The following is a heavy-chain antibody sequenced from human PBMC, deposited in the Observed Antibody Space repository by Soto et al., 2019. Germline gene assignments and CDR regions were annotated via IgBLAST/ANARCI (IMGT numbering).Heavy chain of an antibody. CDR3: ARDPPLSMIVVVGVDDF. Sequence: EVQLVESGGGLVKPGGSLRLSCTDLGFTLTNENMNWVRQAPGKGLEWVSSISSRSTFINYADSVKGRFTISRDNDKGLVYLQMNSLRAEDTAVYYCARDPPLSMIVVVGVDDFWGQGTLVTVSS. CDR2: ISSRSTFI. D-gene: IGHD3-22*01. V-gene: IGHV3-21*06. CDR1: GFTLTNEN. J-gene: IGHJ4*02.